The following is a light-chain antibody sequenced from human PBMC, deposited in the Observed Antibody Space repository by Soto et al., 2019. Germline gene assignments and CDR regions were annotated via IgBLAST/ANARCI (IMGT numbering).Light chain of an antibody. CDR2: KAS. J-gene: IGKJ1*01. Sequence: DIQMTQSPSTLSASVGDRVTITCRASQSISNWLAWHQQKPGKAPKLLIYKASSLESGVPSRFSGSGSGTEFSLTIDTLEPEDFATYFCLQHKSYQWTFGQGTKVDIK. CDR3: LQHKSYQWT. CDR1: QSISNW. V-gene: IGKV1-5*03.